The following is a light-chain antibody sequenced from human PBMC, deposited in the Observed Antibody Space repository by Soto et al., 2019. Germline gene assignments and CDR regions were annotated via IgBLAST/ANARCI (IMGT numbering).Light chain of an antibody. Sequence: DIQMTQSPSTLSGSVGDRVTITCRASQTIRSWLTWYQQKPGKAPKLPIYKASTLKSGVPSRFSVSGSGTEFTLTISTLQPDDFATYYCQHYNSYSEAFGQGTKVELK. CDR3: QHYNSYSEA. CDR2: KAS. V-gene: IGKV1-5*03. CDR1: QTIRSW. J-gene: IGKJ1*01.